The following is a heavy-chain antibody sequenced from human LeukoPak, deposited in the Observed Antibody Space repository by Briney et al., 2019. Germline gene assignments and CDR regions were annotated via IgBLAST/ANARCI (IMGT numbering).Heavy chain of an antibody. D-gene: IGHD1-14*01. CDR3: AGMRITTPTVRTLDY. V-gene: IGHV4-59*01. Sequence: PSETLSLTCTVSGGSMSTYYWTWIRQPPGKGLEWIGFIYYTGSTNYNPSLKSRVTISVDTSKNQLSLKLSSVTAADTAVYYCAGMRITTPTVRTLDYWGQGTLVTVSS. J-gene: IGHJ4*02. CDR1: GGSMSTYY. CDR2: IYYTGST.